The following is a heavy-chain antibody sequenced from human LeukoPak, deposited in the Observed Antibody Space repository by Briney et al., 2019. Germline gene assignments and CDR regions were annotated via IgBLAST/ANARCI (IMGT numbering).Heavy chain of an antibody. D-gene: IGHD6-13*01. CDR1: GYTFTTYG. CDR2: ISAYNGNT. J-gene: IGHJ4*02. V-gene: IGHV1-18*01. Sequence: GASVKVSCKTSGYTFTTYGFSWVRQAPGQGLEWRGWISAYNGNTNYPQKLQGRVTMTTDTSTSTAYMELRSLRSDDTAVYYCARAPLAAAGPNDYWGQGTLVTVSS. CDR3: ARAPLAAAGPNDY.